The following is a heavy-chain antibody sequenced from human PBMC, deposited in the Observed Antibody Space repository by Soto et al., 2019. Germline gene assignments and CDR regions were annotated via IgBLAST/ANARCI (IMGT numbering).Heavy chain of an antibody. J-gene: IGHJ4*02. D-gene: IGHD5-18*01. CDR2: ISYDGSNK. CDR1: GFTFSSYG. CDR3: AKDDDSYGYEGGVAPGYY. V-gene: IGHV3-30*18. Sequence: GGSLRLSCAASGFTFSSYGMHWVRQAPGKGLEWVAVISYDGSNKYYADSVKGRFTISRDNSKNTLYLQMNSLRAEDTAVYYCAKDDDSYGYEGGVAPGYYWGQGTLVTVSS.